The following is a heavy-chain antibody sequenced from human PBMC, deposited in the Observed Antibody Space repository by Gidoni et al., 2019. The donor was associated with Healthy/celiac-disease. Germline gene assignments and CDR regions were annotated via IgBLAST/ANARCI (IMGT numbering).Heavy chain of an antibody. V-gene: IGHV3-33*01. CDR2: IWYDGSNK. Sequence: QVQLVESGGGVVQPGRSLRLSCAASGFTFSSYGMHWVRQAPGKGLEWVAVIWYDGSNKYYADSVKGRFTISRDNSKNTLYLQMNSLRAEDTAVYYCARDFHPSSWYFDLWGRGTLVTVSS. CDR3: ARDFHPSSWYFDL. CDR1: GFTFSSYG. J-gene: IGHJ2*01.